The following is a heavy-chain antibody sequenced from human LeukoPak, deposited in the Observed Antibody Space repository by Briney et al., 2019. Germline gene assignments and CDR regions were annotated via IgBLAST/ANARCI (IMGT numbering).Heavy chain of an antibody. J-gene: IGHJ5*02. CDR3: AREYRSSWYLNWFDP. V-gene: IGHV4-4*02. Sequence: SETLSLTCAVSGGSISSSNWWNWVRQPPGKGLEWIGEVYHSGSTHYNPSLKSRVTISVDKSKNQFSLKLSSVTAADTAVYYCAREYRSSWYLNWFDPWGQGTLVTVSS. CDR2: VYHSGST. CDR1: GGSISSSNW. D-gene: IGHD6-13*01.